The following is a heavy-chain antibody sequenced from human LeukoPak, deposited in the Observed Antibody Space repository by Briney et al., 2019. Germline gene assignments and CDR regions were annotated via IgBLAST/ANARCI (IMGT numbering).Heavy chain of an antibody. V-gene: IGHV4-59*08. Sequence: SETLSLTCTVSGGSISTYYWSWIRQPPGKGLEWIGYIYYSGSTNYNPSLKSRLTISVDTSKNQFSLRLSSVTAADTAVYYCASLRMANFDYWGQGTLVTVSS. CDR1: GGSISTYY. CDR2: IYYSGST. D-gene: IGHD2-8*01. CDR3: ASLRMANFDY. J-gene: IGHJ4*02.